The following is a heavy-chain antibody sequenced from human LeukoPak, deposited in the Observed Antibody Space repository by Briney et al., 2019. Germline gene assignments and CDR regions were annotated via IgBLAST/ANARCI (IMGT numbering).Heavy chain of an antibody. V-gene: IGHV3-7*01. CDR3: ARARDIVVVPAAIDY. CDR1: GFTFSSYW. Sequence: GGYLRLSCAASGFTFSSYWMSWVRQAPGKGLEWVTNIKQDGNERYYVDSVKGRFTISRDNAKNSLCLQMDSLRAEDTAVYYCARARDIVVVPAAIDYWGQGTLVTVSS. J-gene: IGHJ4*02. D-gene: IGHD2-2*01. CDR2: IKQDGNER.